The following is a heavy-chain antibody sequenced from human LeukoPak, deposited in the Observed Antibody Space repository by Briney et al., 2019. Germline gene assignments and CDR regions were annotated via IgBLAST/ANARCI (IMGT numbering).Heavy chain of an antibody. D-gene: IGHD3-22*01. V-gene: IGHV3-53*01. J-gene: IGHJ5*02. CDR1: GFTVSSNY. CDR2: IYSGGST. CDR3: ARGGITTMNWFDP. Sequence: GGSLRLSCAASGFTVSSNYMSWVRQAPGKGLEWVSVIYSGGSTYYADSVKGRFTISRDNSKSTLYIQMNSLRAEDTAVYYCARGGITTMNWFDPWGQGTLVTVSS.